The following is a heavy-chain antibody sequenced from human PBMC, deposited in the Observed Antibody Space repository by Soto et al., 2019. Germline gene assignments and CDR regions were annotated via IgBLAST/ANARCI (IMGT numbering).Heavy chain of an antibody. CDR2: ISGSGGSP. J-gene: IGHJ6*03. CDR3: AKAIYSNAYYYYMDV. D-gene: IGHD4-4*01. V-gene: IGHV3-23*01. Sequence: EVQLLESGGGLVQPGGSLRLSCAASGFTFSSYAMSWVRQAPGKGLEWFSAISGSGGSPYYADSVKGRFTISRDNSKNTLYLQMNSLRAEDTAVYYCAKAIYSNAYYYYMDVWGKGTTVTVFS. CDR1: GFTFSSYA.